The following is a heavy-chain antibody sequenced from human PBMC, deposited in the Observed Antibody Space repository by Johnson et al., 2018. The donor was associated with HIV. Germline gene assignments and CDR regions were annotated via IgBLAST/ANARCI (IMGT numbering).Heavy chain of an antibody. CDR2: ISYDGSNK. V-gene: IGHV3-30*03. CDR3: ARESGGSHCVYAFDI. D-gene: IGHD2-15*01. Sequence: QVQLVESGGGVVQPGRSLRLSCAASGFTFSSYGMHWVRQAPGKGLEWVAVISYDGSNKYYADSVKGRFTISRDNSKNTLYLQMNSLRAEDTAVYYCARESGGSHCVYAFDIWGQGTMVTVSS. CDR1: GFTFSSYG. J-gene: IGHJ3*02.